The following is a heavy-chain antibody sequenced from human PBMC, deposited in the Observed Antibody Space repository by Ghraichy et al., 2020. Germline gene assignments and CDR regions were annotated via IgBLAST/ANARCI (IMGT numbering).Heavy chain of an antibody. CDR2: ISGSSSTI. CDR3: AKGRKYIDFWSGYSKDGMDV. V-gene: IGHV3-48*01. CDR1: GFTFSAYS. D-gene: IGHD3-3*01. J-gene: IGHJ6*02. Sequence: LSLTCAASGFTFSAYSMTWVRQAPGEGLEWVSYISGSSSTIYYADSVRGRFTISRDNSKNTLYLQMNTLRAEDTAVFYCAKGRKYIDFWSGYSKDGMDVWGQGTTVTVSS.